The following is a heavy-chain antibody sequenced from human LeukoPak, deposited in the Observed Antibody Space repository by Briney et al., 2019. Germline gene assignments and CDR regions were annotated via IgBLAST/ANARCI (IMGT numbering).Heavy chain of an antibody. V-gene: IGHV1-18*01. Sequence: ASVKVSCKASGYTFTSYGISWVRQAPGHGLEWMGWISAYNGNTNYAQKLQGRVTMTTDTSTSTAYMELRSLRSDDTAVYYCARDRYYVSSGYSATWGQGTLVTVSS. D-gene: IGHD3-22*01. CDR2: ISAYNGNT. CDR3: ARDRYYVSSGYSAT. CDR1: GYTFTSYG. J-gene: IGHJ4*02.